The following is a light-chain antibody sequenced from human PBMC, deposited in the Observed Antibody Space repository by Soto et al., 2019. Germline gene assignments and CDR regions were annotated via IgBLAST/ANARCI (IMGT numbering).Light chain of an antibody. CDR3: CSYAVTTTWV. CDR1: SSDVGSHNF. V-gene: IGLV2-23*02. J-gene: IGLJ2*01. Sequence: QSALTQPASVSGSPGQSITISCTGTSSDVGSHNFVSWYQQRPGKAPKLMIFEVTKRPSGVSSRFSASKSGNTASLTISGVQAEDEADYYCCSYAVTTTWVFGGGTKVTVL. CDR2: EVT.